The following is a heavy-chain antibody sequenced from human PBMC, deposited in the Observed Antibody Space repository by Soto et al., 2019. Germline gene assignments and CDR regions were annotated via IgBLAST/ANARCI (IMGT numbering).Heavy chain of an antibody. Sequence: QVQLVESRGGVVQPGRSLRLSCAASGFTISSYGMHWVHQAPGKGLEWVALIWYDGSNKYYADSVKGRFTISRDNSKNTLYLQMYSLRAEDTAVYYCARDQGAYAEYFQHWGQGTLVTVSS. D-gene: IGHD1-26*01. CDR2: IWYDGSNK. CDR3: ARDQGAYAEYFQH. J-gene: IGHJ1*01. V-gene: IGHV3-33*01. CDR1: GFTISSYG.